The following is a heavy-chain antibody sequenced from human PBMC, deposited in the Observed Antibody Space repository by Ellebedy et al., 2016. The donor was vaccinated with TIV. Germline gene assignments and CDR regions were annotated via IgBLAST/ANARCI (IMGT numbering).Heavy chain of an antibody. V-gene: IGHV5-51*01. Sequence: GESLKISCTGSGYSFTRNWIGWVRQVPGKGLEWMGIIHPADSDTRYSPSFQGQVTISADKSNATAYLQWSSLKASDTAMYYCVRGPLGYCSGGSCSADYWGQGTLVTVSS. CDR3: VRGPLGYCSGGSCSADY. J-gene: IGHJ4*02. CDR1: GYSFTRNW. D-gene: IGHD2-15*01. CDR2: IHPADSDT.